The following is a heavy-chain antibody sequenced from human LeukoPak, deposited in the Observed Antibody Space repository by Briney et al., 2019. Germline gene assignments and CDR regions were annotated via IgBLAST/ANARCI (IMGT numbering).Heavy chain of an antibody. CDR1: GFTFSSYA. CDR2: ISGSGGST. V-gene: IGHV3-23*01. CDR3: AKDPRGYSYGGYDY. Sequence: GGSLRLSCAASGFTFSSYAMSWVRQAPGKGLEWVSAISGSGGSTYYADSVKGRFTISRDNSKNTLYLQMNSLRAEDTAVYYCAKDPRGYSYGGYDYWGQGTLVTVSS. D-gene: IGHD5-18*01. J-gene: IGHJ4*02.